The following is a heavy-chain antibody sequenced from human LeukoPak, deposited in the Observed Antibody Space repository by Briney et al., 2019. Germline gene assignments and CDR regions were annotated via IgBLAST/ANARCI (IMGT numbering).Heavy chain of an antibody. D-gene: IGHD6-13*01. CDR2: ISGSGSST. V-gene: IGHV3-23*01. J-gene: IGHJ4*02. Sequence: GGSLRLSCGASGLTFRSYAMSWVRQAPGKGLEWVSVISGSGSSTYYADSVKGRFTISRDNSKNTLYMQMNSLRAEGTAVYYCTKSFGPVIAAAGAGTDWGQGTLVTVSS. CDR3: TKSFGPVIAAAGAGTD. CDR1: GLTFRSYA.